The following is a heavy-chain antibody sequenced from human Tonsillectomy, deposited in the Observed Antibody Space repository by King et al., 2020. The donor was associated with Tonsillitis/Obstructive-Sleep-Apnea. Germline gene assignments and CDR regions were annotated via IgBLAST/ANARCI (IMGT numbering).Heavy chain of an antibody. V-gene: IGHV4-31*01. CDR3: ARETEGQLYFDC. Sequence: QLQESGPGLVKPSQTLSLTCTVSGGSISSGGYYWNWIRQHPGKGLEWIGYIYYSGSTYYNPSLKSPVTISLDTSKNQFSLKLSSVTAAATAVYYCARETEGQLYFDCWGQGTLVTVSS. D-gene: IGHD1-1*01. J-gene: IGHJ4*02. CDR1: GGSISSGGYY. CDR2: IYYSGST.